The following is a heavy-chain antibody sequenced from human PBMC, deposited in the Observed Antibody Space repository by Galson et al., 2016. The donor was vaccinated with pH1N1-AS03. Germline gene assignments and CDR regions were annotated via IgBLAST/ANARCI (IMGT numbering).Heavy chain of an antibody. CDR2: IYWDDAK. J-gene: IGHJ3*02. D-gene: IGHD3-16*01. CDR1: GVSVPSSGLA. V-gene: IGHV2-5*02. Sequence: PALVKPTQTLTLTCSLSGVSVPSSGLAVGWFRLPPGKALEWLALIYWDDAKRFSPSLRNRLTITKDTSRNQAVLTVTNVDPLDTATYFCALPNSWGNPFEIWGPGTMVTV. CDR3: ALPNSWGNPFEI.